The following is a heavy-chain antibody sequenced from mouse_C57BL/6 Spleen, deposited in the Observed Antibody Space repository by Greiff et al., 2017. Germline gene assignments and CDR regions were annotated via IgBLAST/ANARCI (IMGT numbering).Heavy chain of an antibody. J-gene: IGHJ2*01. Sequence: EVQLQQSGAELVRPGASVKLSCTASGFNIKDDYMHWVKQRPEQGLEWIGWIDPENGDTEYASKFQGKATITADTSSNTAYLQLSSLTSEDTAVYYCTTWGVTATGDYWGQGTTLTVSS. CDR3: TTWGVTATGDY. CDR2: IDPENGDT. D-gene: IGHD2-2*01. V-gene: IGHV14-4*01. CDR1: GFNIKDDY.